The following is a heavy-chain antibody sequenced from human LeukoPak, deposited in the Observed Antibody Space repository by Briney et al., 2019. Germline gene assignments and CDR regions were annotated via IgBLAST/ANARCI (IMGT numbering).Heavy chain of an antibody. Sequence: SETLSLTCTVSGDSISGSTYYWGWIRQPPGGGLEWIGSFYYRGNTYYNPSLESRVTISVDTSKNQFSLRLTSVTAADTAVYYCARHGTSVSLRPRFDPWGQGTLVTVSS. D-gene: IGHD1-26*01. CDR3: ARHGTSVSLRPRFDP. CDR2: FYYRGNT. CDR1: GDSISGSTYY. V-gene: IGHV4-39*01. J-gene: IGHJ5*02.